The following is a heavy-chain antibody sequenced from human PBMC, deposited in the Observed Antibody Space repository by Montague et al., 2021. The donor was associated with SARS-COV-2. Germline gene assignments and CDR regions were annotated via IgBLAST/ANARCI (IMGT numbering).Heavy chain of an antibody. CDR2: IDDSRTT. J-gene: IGHJ6*02. V-gene: IGHV4-59*08. Sequence: SETLSLICSVSGGSLSTYYWSWIRQPPGKGLEWIGYIDDSRTTRXNPSLRSRATISLDLSKNQFSLDLNSVTAADTAVYYCARNAYNHYGLDVWGQGTTVTVSS. CDR1: GGSLSTYY. CDR3: ARNAYNHYGLDV.